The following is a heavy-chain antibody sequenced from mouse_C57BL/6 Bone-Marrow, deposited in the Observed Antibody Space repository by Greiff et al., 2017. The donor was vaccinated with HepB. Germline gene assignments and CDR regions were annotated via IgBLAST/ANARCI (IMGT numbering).Heavy chain of an antibody. CDR2: IYPGSGST. V-gene: IGHV1-55*01. CDR1: GYTFTSYW. Sequence: VQLQQPGAELVKPGASVKMSCKASGYTFTSYWITWVKQRPGQGLEWIGDIYPGSGSTNYNEKFKSKATLTVDTSSSTAYMQLSSLTSEDSAVYYCARILTGTQGFAYWGQGTLVTVSA. CDR3: ARILTGTQGFAY. D-gene: IGHD4-1*01. J-gene: IGHJ3*01.